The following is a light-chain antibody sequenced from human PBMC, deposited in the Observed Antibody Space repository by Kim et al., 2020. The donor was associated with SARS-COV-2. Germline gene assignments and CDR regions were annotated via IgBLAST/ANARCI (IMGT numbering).Light chain of an antibody. CDR2: KAS. V-gene: IGKV1-5*03. Sequence: DIQMTQSPSTLSASVRDRVTITCRASQSISSWLAWYQQKPGKAPKLLIYKASSLESGVTSRFSGSGSGTEFTLTISSLQPDDFATYYCQQYNSYSLTFGGGTKLEIK. CDR1: QSISSW. J-gene: IGKJ4*01. CDR3: QQYNSYSLT.